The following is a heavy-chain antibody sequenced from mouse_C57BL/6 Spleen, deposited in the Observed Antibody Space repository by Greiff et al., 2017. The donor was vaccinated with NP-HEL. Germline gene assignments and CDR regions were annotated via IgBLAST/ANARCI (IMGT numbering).Heavy chain of an antibody. CDR1: GYTFTSYT. CDR3: ARGYGSSYYFDY. D-gene: IGHD1-1*01. J-gene: IGHJ2*01. Sequence: QVQLQQSGAELARPGASVKMSCKASGYTFTSYTMHWVKQRPGQGLEWIGYINPSSGYTKYNQKFKDKATLTADKSSSTAYMHLSSLTSEDSAVYYCARGYGSSYYFDYWGQGTTLTVSS. CDR2: INPSSGYT. V-gene: IGHV1-4*01.